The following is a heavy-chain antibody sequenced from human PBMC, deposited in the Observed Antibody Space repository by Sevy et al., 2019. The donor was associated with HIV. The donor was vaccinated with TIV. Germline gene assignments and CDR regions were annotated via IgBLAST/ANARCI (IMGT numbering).Heavy chain of an antibody. CDR3: AKDRGYYYDSSGYFFDY. V-gene: IGHV3-30*18. CDR1: GFTFSSYG. CDR2: ISYDGSNK. D-gene: IGHD3-22*01. Sequence: GGSLRLSCAASGFTFSSYGMHWVRQAPGKGLEWVAVISYDGSNKYYADSVKGRFTISRDNSKNTLYLQMSSLRAEDTAVYYCAKDRGYYYDSSGYFFDYWGQGTLVTVSS. J-gene: IGHJ4*02.